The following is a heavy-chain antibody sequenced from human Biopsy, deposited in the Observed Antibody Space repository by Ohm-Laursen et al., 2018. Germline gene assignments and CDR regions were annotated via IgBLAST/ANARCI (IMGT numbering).Heavy chain of an antibody. D-gene: IGHD3-3*01. CDR1: GGSFTGHY. J-gene: IGHJ4*02. CDR2: ISNSGTT. CDR3: ARLSTLFGVADFTDD. V-gene: IGHV4-59*08. Sequence: TLSLTCTVSGGSFTGHYWTWIRQPPGKGLQWIGSISNSGTTKSSPSLKSRVNISLHTSKNQLSLKLTSVTAADTVVYYCARLSTLFGVADFTDDWGQGTLVTVSS.